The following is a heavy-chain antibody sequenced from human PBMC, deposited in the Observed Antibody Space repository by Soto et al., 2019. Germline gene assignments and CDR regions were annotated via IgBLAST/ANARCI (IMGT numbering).Heavy chain of an antibody. Sequence: ASVKVSCKASGYTFTSYAMHWVRQAPGQRLEWMGWINAGNGNTKYSQKFQGRVTITRDTSASTAYMELSSLRSEDTAVYYCARVIRVAVAGIASFDYWGQGTLVTVSS. D-gene: IGHD6-19*01. V-gene: IGHV1-3*01. CDR2: INAGNGNT. CDR1: GYTFTSYA. J-gene: IGHJ4*02. CDR3: ARVIRVAVAGIASFDY.